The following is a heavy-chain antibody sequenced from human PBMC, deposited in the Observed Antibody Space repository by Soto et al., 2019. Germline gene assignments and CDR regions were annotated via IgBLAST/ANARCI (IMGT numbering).Heavy chain of an antibody. CDR2: ITDSGGAT. Sequence: EVQLLESGGGLVQPGGSLRLSCAASGFTFNTYAMTWVRQASGKGLEYVSSITDSGGATYYADSVKGRFTISRDNSENTLSLQMNSLRAEDTALYYCAKDGLGTEFGGSCYSRYLNSWGRGTLVTVSS. CDR1: GFTFNTYA. D-gene: IGHD2-21*02. V-gene: IGHV3-23*01. J-gene: IGHJ4*02. CDR3: AKDGLGTEFGGSCYSRYLNS.